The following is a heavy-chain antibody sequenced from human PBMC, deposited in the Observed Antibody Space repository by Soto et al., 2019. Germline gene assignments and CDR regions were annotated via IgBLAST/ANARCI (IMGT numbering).Heavy chain of an antibody. D-gene: IGHD3-16*01. J-gene: IGHJ4*02. V-gene: IGHV3-33*01. CDR2: IWFDGSQQ. Sequence: QVQLVESGGGVVQPGRSLRLSCAASGFIFSGNGMHWVRQAPGKGLELVAMIWFDGSQQRYADSVQGRFIISRDNSKSRLDLEMNSLRVEDTAVYYCARDMNDNAYFDWGQGTLVTVSS. CDR1: GFIFSGNG. CDR3: ARDMNDNAYFD.